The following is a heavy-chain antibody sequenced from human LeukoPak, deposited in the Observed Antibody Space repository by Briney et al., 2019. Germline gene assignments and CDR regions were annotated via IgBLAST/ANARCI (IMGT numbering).Heavy chain of an antibody. CDR2: IYYSGST. V-gene: IGHV4-30-4*08. CDR1: GGSISSGDYY. J-gene: IGHJ4*02. D-gene: IGHD3-22*01. Sequence: SQTLSLTCTVSGGSISSGDYYWSWIRQPPGKGLEWIGYIYYSGSTYYNPSLKSRVTISLDTSKNQFSLKLSSVTAADTAVYYCARDTTDDSSGYSIFDYWGQGTLVTVSS. CDR3: ARDTTDDSSGYSIFDY.